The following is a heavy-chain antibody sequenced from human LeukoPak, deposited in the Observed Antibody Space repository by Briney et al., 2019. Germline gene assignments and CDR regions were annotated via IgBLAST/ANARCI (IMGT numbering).Heavy chain of an antibody. V-gene: IGHV1-2*02. CDR1: GYSFTDYY. J-gene: IGHJ5*02. CDR3: ARADRLHGGPYLIGP. CDR2: INLNNGDI. D-gene: IGHD2-21*01. Sequence: ASVKASCKASGYSFTDYYMHWVRQAPGQGLEWMGWINLNNGDIKSAQKFQGRVTMTRDTSITTVYMKVSWLTSDDTAIYYCARADRLHGGPYLIGPWGQGTLVTVSS.